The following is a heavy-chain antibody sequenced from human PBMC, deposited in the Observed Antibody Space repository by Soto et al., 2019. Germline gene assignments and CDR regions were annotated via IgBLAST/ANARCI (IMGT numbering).Heavy chain of an antibody. CDR1: GGSISSGGYS. CDR3: AAGGGLPRYY. CDR2: ICHSGST. J-gene: IGHJ4*02. Sequence: QLQLQESGSGLVKPSQTLSLTCAVSGGSISSGGYSWSWIRPPTGKGLDWIGYICHSGSTYYNPSLKSRVTISVDRSKIQFSLKPSSVTAADTAVYYCAAGGGLPRYYWCQGTLVTVSS. V-gene: IGHV4-30-2*01. D-gene: IGHD5-12*01.